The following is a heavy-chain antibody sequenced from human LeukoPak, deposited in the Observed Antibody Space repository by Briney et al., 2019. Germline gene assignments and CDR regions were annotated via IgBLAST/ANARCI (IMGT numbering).Heavy chain of an antibody. CDR1: GYTFTGYY. Sequence: GASVKVSCKASGYTFTGYYMHWVRQAPGQGLEWMGWINPNSGGTNYAQKFQGRVTMTRDTSISTAYMELSRLRSDDTAVYYCARDPAQYSSSPPYYFDYWGQGTLVTVSS. D-gene: IGHD6-6*01. J-gene: IGHJ4*02. CDR3: ARDPAQYSSSPPYYFDY. V-gene: IGHV1-2*02. CDR2: INPNSGGT.